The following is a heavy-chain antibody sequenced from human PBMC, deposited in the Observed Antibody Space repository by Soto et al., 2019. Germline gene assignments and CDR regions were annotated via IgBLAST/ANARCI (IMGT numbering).Heavy chain of an antibody. CDR3: ARDQSRMQWLATPLDY. J-gene: IGHJ4*02. Sequence: PGGSLRLSCAASGFTFSSYSMNWVRQAPGKGLEWVSYISSSSSTIYYADSVKGRFTISRDNAKNSLYLQMNSLRDEDTAVYYCARDQSRMQWLATPLDYWGQGTLVTVSS. D-gene: IGHD6-19*01. CDR1: GFTFSSYS. V-gene: IGHV3-48*02. CDR2: ISSSSSTI.